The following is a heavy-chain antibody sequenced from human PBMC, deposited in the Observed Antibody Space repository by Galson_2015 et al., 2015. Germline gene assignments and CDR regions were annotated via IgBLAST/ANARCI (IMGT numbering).Heavy chain of an antibody. CDR3: ARTSQDCSSSVCPYNY. V-gene: IGHV1-69*06. CDR2: IIPIFGSA. CDR1: GGSFSTYP. Sequence: SVKVSCKVSGGSFSTYPISWVRQAPGQGPQWMGGIIPIFGSANYAQEFRGRVTITAEKSTNTVYMELSSLRSEDTAVYYCARTSQDCSSSVCPYNYWGQGTLVTASS. D-gene: IGHD2-2*01. J-gene: IGHJ4*02.